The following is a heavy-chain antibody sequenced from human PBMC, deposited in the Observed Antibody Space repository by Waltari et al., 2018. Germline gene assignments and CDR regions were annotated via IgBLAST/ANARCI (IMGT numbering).Heavy chain of an antibody. D-gene: IGHD4-17*01. CDR3: ARGYGDYEGYFQH. V-gene: IGHV1-69*01. CDR1: GGTFSSYA. J-gene: IGHJ1*01. Sequence: QVQLVQSGAEVKKPGSSVKVSCKASGGTFSSYAISWVRRAPGKGLEWIGGNNPMFGTANYAQKCQGRVTITAEDSTSTAYMELSSLGSEDTGVYYCARGYGDYEGYFQHWGQGTLVTVSS. CDR2: NNPMFGTA.